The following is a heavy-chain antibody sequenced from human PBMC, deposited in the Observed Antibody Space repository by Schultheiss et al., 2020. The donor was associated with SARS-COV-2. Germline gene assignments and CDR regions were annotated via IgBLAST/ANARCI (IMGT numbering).Heavy chain of an antibody. J-gene: IGHJ3*02. V-gene: IGHV3-33*08. Sequence: GGSLRLSCAASGFTFSSYGMHWVRQAPGKGLEWVAVIWYDGSNKYYADSVKGRFTISRDNAKNSLYLQMNSLRAEDTAVYYCARVGRVDAFDIWGQGTTVTVSS. CDR2: IWYDGSNK. D-gene: IGHD1-1*01. CDR1: GFTFSSYG. CDR3: ARVGRVDAFDI.